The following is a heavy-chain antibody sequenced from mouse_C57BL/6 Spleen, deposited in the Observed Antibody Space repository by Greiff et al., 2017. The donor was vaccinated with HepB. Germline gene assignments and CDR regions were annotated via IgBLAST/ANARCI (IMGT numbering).Heavy chain of an antibody. Sequence: VQLVESGPELVKPGASVKISCKASGYAFSSSWMNWVKQRPGKGLEWIGRIYPGDGDTNYNGKFKGKATLTADKSSSTAYMQLSSLTSEDSAVYFCARGGGNYVAFAYWGQGTLVTVSA. D-gene: IGHD2-1*01. CDR3: ARGGGNYVAFAY. V-gene: IGHV1-82*01. CDR1: GYAFSSSW. J-gene: IGHJ3*01. CDR2: IYPGDGDT.